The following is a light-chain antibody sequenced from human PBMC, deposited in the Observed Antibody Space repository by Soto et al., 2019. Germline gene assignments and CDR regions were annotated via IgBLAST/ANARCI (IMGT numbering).Light chain of an antibody. CDR3: MQGTHWPPT. V-gene: IGKV2-30*01. J-gene: IGKJ5*01. CDR2: KVS. CDR1: QVLVYSDGNTY. Sequence: DVVITPSPLSLPVTRGQPASISFRSSQVLVYSDGNTYLNWFHQRPGQSPRRLIYKVSNRDSGVPDRFSGSGSGTDFTLKIGRVEAEDVGVYYCMQGTHWPPTFGQGTRLENK.